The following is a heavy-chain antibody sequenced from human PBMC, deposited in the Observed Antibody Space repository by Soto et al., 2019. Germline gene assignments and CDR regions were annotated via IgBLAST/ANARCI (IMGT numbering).Heavy chain of an antibody. CDR3: FLASVARVDYQDF. CDR1: GFTVSRDY. J-gene: IGHJ6*03. V-gene: IGHV3-53*04. Sequence: GGSLRLSCAASGFTVSRDYMSWVRQAPGKGLEWVSVIYSGGSTYYADSVKGRFTISRHKSKNTLYLQMNSLRAEDTAVYYCFLASVARVDYQDFRGRRSTVTGSS. D-gene: IGHD3-3*02. CDR2: IYSGGST.